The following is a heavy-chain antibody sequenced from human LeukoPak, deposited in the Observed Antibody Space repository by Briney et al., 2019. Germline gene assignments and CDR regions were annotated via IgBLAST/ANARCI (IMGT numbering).Heavy chain of an antibody. CDR2: IYYSGST. J-gene: IGHJ4*02. CDR1: GGSISSSSYY. Sequence: SETLSLTCTVSGGSISSSSYYWGWIRQPPGKGLEWIGSIYYSGSTYYNPSLKSRVTISVDTSKNQFSLKLSSVTAADTAVCYCARGWLQFLWAFDYWGQGTLVTVSS. V-gene: IGHV4-39*07. D-gene: IGHD5-24*01. CDR3: ARGWLQFLWAFDY.